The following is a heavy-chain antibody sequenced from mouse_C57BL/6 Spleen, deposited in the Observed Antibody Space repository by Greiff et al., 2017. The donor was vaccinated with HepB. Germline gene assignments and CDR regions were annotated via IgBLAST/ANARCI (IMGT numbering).Heavy chain of an antibody. CDR3: AREELRRSWFAY. Sequence: EVQLQQSGPELVKPGASVKISCKASGYTFTDYYMNWVKQSHGKSLEWIGDINPNNGGTSYNQKFKGKATLTVDKSSSTAYMELRSLTSEDSAVYYCAREELRRSWFAYWGQGTLVTVSA. J-gene: IGHJ3*01. D-gene: IGHD3-2*02. V-gene: IGHV1-26*01. CDR2: INPNNGGT. CDR1: GYTFTDYY.